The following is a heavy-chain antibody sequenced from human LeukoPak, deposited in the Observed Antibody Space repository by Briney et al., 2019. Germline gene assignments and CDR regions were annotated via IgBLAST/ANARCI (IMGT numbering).Heavy chain of an antibody. V-gene: IGHV1-69*05. CDR1: GGTFSSYA. CDR3: AREGQYSGSWGY. Sequence: SVKVSCKASGGTFSSYAISWVRRAPGQGLEWMGGIIPIFGTANYAQKFQGRVTITTDESTSTAYMELSSLRSEDTAVYYCAREGQYSGSWGYWGQGTLVTVSS. D-gene: IGHD1-26*01. J-gene: IGHJ4*02. CDR2: IIPIFGTA.